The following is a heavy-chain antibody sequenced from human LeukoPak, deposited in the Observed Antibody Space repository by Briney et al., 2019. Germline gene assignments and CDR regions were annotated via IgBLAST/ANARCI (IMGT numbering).Heavy chain of an antibody. D-gene: IGHD6-19*01. CDR3: ARGQWLISTFDY. V-gene: IGHV3-30-3*01. CDR2: MSYDGSNK. CDR1: GFTFSSYA. J-gene: IGHJ4*02. Sequence: GGSLRLSCAASGFTFSSYAMHWVRQAPGKGLEWVAVMSYDGSNKYYADSVKGRFTISRDNSKNTLYLQMNSLRAEDTAVYYCARGQWLISTFDYWGQGTLVTVSS.